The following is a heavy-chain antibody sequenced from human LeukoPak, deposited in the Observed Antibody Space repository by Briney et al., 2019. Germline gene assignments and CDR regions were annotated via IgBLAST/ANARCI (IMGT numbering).Heavy chain of an antibody. CDR2: IGSNGVNT. J-gene: IGHJ4*02. D-gene: IGHD1-26*01. CDR1: GFTFSTYA. CDR3: VRAYTTSGTYSEP. V-gene: IGHV3-23*01. Sequence: GGSLRLSCTASGFTFSTYAMGWTRQAPGKGLEWVSGIGSNGVNTYYADSAKGRFTISRDNSKNTVYLQMNSLRAEDTALYYCVRAYTTSGTYSEPWGQGTLVTVSS.